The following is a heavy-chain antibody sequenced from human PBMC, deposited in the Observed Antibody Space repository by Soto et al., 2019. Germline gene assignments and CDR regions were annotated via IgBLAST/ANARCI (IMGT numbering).Heavy chain of an antibody. Sequence: GGSLRLSCAASGFTFDDYAMHWVRQAPGKGLEWVSGISWNSGSIGYADSVKGRFTISRDNAKNSLHLQMNSLRAEDTALYYCAKDRRYCSSTSCPPRYYYGMDVWGQGTTVTVSS. J-gene: IGHJ6*02. CDR1: GFTFDDYA. CDR2: ISWNSGSI. V-gene: IGHV3-9*01. D-gene: IGHD2-2*01. CDR3: AKDRRYCSSTSCPPRYYYGMDV.